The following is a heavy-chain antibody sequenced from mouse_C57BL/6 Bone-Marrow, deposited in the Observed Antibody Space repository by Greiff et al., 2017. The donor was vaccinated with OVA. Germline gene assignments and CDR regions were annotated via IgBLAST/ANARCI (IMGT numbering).Heavy chain of an antibody. CDR3: AGHQETAQATYYAMDY. J-gene: IGHJ4*01. D-gene: IGHD3-2*02. CDR2: IWSDGST. Sequence: VKLMESGPGLVAPSQSLSITCTVSGFSLTSYGVHWVRQPPGKGLEWLVVIWSDGSTTYNSALKSRLSISKDNSKSQVFLKMNSLQTDDTAMYYCAGHQETAQATYYAMDYWGQGTSVTVSS. V-gene: IGHV2-6-1*01. CDR1: GFSLTSYG.